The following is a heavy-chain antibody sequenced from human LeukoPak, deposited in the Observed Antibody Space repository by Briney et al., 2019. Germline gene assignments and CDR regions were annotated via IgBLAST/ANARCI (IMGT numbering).Heavy chain of an antibody. V-gene: IGHV4-59*01. Sequence: SETLSLTCTVSGGSLIPYYWSWIRQPPGKGLEWIGYINHSGTTNYSPPLKGRATLTVDTSKNQISLRLSSVTAADTAVYFCARVDSGTYYMPFDYWGQGSLVTVSS. D-gene: IGHD1-26*01. CDR1: GGSLIPYY. J-gene: IGHJ4*02. CDR3: ARVDSGTYYMPFDY. CDR2: INHSGTT.